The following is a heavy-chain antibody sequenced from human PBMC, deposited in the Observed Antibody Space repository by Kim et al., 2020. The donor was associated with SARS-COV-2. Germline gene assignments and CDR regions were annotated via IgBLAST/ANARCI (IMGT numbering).Heavy chain of an antibody. CDR2: IYYSGST. J-gene: IGHJ2*01. Sequence: SETLSLTCTVSGGSISSSSYYWGWIRQPPGKGLEWIGSIYYSGSTYYNPSLKSRVTISVDTSKNQFSLKLSFVTAADTAVYYCARREQQLVRKLWYFDLWGRGTLVTVSS. CDR1: GGSISSSSYY. D-gene: IGHD6-13*01. CDR3: ARREQQLVRKLWYFDL. V-gene: IGHV4-39*01.